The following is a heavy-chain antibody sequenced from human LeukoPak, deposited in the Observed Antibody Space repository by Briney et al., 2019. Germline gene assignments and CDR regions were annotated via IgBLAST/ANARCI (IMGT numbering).Heavy chain of an antibody. Sequence: GGSLRLSCAASGFTFSHHGMNWVRQAPGKGLEWVSGVGPSGARTYYADSVKGRFTISRDNAKNTLYLQMDSLRAEDTAMYYCAREILEPGKTHEYWGQGTLVTVSS. V-gene: IGHV3-23*01. J-gene: IGHJ4*02. CDR2: VGPSGART. CDR1: GFTFSHHG. CDR3: AREILEPGKTHEY. D-gene: IGHD1-1*01.